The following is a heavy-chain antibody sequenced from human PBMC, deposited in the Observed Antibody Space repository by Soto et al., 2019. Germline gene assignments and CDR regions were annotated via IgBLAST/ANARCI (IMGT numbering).Heavy chain of an antibody. CDR1: GFTFTNYA. D-gene: IGHD4-4*01. V-gene: IGHV3-23*01. J-gene: IGHJ4*02. CDR2: SSGSGSGGST. Sequence: GGSLRLSCAASGFTFTNYAMTWVRQAPGKGLEWVSISSGSGSGGSTNYADSVKGRFTISRDNSKNTLYLQMNSLRVEDTAVYYCAKDRDDYRNYVFDYWGQGTLVNVSS. CDR3: AKDRDDYRNYVFDY.